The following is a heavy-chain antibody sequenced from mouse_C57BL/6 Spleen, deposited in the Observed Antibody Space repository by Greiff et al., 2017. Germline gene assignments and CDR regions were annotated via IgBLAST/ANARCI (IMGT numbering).Heavy chain of an antibody. D-gene: IGHD1-1*01. CDR3: ARERDYYGSSLDYAMDY. CDR1: GYAFSSYW. CDR2: IYPGDGDT. V-gene: IGHV1-80*01. J-gene: IGHJ4*01. Sequence: VQLQQSGAELVKPGASVKISCKASGYAFSSYWMNWVKQRPGKGLEWIGQIYPGDGDTNYNGKFKGKATLTADKSSSTAYMQLSSLTSEDSAVYFCARERDYYGSSLDYAMDYWGQGTSVTVSS.